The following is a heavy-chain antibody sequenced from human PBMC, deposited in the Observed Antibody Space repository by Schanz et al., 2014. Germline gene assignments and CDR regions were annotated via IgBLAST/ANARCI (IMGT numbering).Heavy chain of an antibody. CDR2: INPDGSGK. J-gene: IGHJ4*02. V-gene: IGHV3-7*03. CDR1: GFNFGDYY. CDR3: VRAPHYGSGRHLDY. Sequence: DVQLVESGGGLVQSGGSLRLSCAASGFNFGDYYMTWVRQAPGKGLESVAKINPDGSGKYYVVSVEGRVTMTSDTSTSTVYMELSRLRSEDMAVYYCVRAPHYGSGRHLDYWGQGTLVTVSS. D-gene: IGHD3-10*01.